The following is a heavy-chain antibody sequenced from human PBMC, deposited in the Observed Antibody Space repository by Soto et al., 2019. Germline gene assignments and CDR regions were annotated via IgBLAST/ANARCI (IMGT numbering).Heavy chain of an antibody. CDR1: GGSFRGYY. V-gene: IGHV4-34*01. CDR3: ARAAPRYCSGGSCYSGRDY. Sequence: SETLSLTCAVYGGSFRGYYWSWIRQPPGKGLEWIGEINHSGSTNYNPSLKSRVTISVDTSKNQFSLKLSSVTAADTAVYYCARAAPRYCSGGSCYSGRDYWDQGTLVTVSS. J-gene: IGHJ4*02. D-gene: IGHD2-15*01. CDR2: INHSGST.